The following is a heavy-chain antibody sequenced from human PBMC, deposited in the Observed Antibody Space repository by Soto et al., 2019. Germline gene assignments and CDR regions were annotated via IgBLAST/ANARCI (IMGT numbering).Heavy chain of an antibody. Sequence: GVSLRLSCTASGFTFRSFTMNWGRQAPGKGLEWVSTISSNSAYIYYTDALRGRFTISRDNAKNSLNLQMNSLRAEDTAVYYSTSHESRASSARASFDPWGAGPLAIV. CDR1: GFTFRSFT. J-gene: IGHJ5*02. D-gene: IGHD6-13*01. CDR3: TSHESRASSARASFDP. CDR2: ISSNSAYI. V-gene: IGHV3-21*04.